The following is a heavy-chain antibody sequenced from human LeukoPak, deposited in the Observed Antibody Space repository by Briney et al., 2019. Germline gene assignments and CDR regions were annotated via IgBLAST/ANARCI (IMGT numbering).Heavy chain of an antibody. CDR2: IWHDRSDTYGSNK. D-gene: IGHD4-17*01. Sequence: GGSLRLSCAASGFMFSRSDIHWVRQAPGKGLEWVAVIWHDRSDTYGSNKYYADSVKGRFTISRDNSKNTLYLQMNSLRAEDTAVYYCAKVPSFDYGDYGGFPNWFDPWGQGTLVTVSS. V-gene: IGHV3-33*06. CDR3: AKVPSFDYGDYGGFPNWFDP. CDR1: GFMFSRSD. J-gene: IGHJ5*02.